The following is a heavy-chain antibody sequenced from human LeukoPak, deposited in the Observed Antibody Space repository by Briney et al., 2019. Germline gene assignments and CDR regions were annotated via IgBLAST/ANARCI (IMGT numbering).Heavy chain of an antibody. J-gene: IGHJ4*02. CDR2: ISGSGGST. V-gene: IGHV3-23*01. CDR1: GFTFSSYA. CDR3: ARASLLGYCSSTSCYQFDY. Sequence: GGSLRLSCAASGFTFSSYAMSWVRQAPGKGLEWVSAISGSGGSTYYADSVKGRFTISRDNSKNTLYLQMNSLRAEDTAVSYCARASLLGYCSSTSCYQFDYWGQGTLVTVSS. D-gene: IGHD2-2*01.